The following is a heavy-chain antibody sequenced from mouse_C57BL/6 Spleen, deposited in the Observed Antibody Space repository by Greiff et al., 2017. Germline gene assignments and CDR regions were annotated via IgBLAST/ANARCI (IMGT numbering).Heavy chain of an antibody. Sequence: EVQLQQSGPELVKPGASVKIPCKACGYTFTDYNMDWVKQSHGKSLEWIGDINPNNGGTIYNQKFKGKATLTVDKSSSTAYMELRSLTSEDTAVYYCARPYSNYVVYFDYWGQGTTLTVSS. CDR1: GYTFTDYN. J-gene: IGHJ2*01. CDR3: ARPYSNYVVYFDY. V-gene: IGHV1-18*01. D-gene: IGHD2-5*01. CDR2: INPNNGGT.